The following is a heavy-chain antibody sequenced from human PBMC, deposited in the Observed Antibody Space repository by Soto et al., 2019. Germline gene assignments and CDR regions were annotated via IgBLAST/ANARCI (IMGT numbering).Heavy chain of an antibody. V-gene: IGHV3-30-3*01. J-gene: IGHJ4*02. D-gene: IGHD5-18*01. Sequence: HPVCSLRLSCASSGFTFSSYALHWVRQAPGKGLEWVAVISYDGSNKYYADSVKGRFTISRDNAKNSLYLQMNSLRAEDTAVYYCARWGRGYSYGQNGGFDYWGQGTLVTVSS. CDR3: ARWGRGYSYGQNGGFDY. CDR2: ISYDGSNK. CDR1: GFTFSSYA.